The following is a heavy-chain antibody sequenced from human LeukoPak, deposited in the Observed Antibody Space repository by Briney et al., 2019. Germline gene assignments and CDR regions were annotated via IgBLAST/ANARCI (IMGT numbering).Heavy chain of an antibody. CDR3: AREGDYGDYFDY. V-gene: IGHV3-74*01. Sequence: GSLRLSCAASGFTFSSYWMHWVRQAPGRGLVWVSRITNDGSSTSHADSVKGRFTISRDNAKNTLYLQMNSLRAEDTAVYYCAREGDYGDYFDYWGQGTLVTVSS. J-gene: IGHJ4*02. D-gene: IGHD4-17*01. CDR1: GFTFSSYW. CDR2: ITNDGSST.